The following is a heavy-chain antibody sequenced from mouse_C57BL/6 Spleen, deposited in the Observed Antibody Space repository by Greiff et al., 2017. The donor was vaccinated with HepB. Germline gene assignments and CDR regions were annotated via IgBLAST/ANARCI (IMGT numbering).Heavy chain of an antibody. Sequence: EVQLQQSGPELVQPGASVKISCKASGYTFTDYYMNWVKQSHGKSLEWIGDINPNNGGTSYNQKFKGKATLTVDKSSSTAYMELRSLTSEDSAVYYCARSSYYSGFAYWGQGTLVTVSA. CDR1: GYTFTDYY. V-gene: IGHV1-26*01. CDR3: ARSSYYSGFAY. CDR2: INPNNGGT. J-gene: IGHJ3*01. D-gene: IGHD2-12*01.